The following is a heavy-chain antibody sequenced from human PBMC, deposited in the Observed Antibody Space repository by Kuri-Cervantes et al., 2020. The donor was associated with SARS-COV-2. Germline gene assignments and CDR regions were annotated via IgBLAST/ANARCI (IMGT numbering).Heavy chain of an antibody. CDR2: IYSGGNT. Sequence: GESLKISCAASGFTVSGNYMSWVRQAPGKGLEWVSVIYSGGNTYYGDSVKGRFTSSRDNAKNSLYLQMNSLRAEDTAVYYCARERVPTIFGVVIVRYGMDVWGQGTTVTVSS. V-gene: IGHV3-53*01. D-gene: IGHD3-3*01. J-gene: IGHJ6*02. CDR1: GFTVSGNY. CDR3: ARERVPTIFGVVIVRYGMDV.